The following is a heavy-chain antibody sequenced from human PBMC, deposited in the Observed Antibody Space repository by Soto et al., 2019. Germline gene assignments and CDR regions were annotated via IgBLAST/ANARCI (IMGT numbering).Heavy chain of an antibody. V-gene: IGHV1-18*01. CDR3: ARQKVTSGYPD. Sequence: ASVKVSCKASGYTFTSYGISWVRQAPGQGLEWMGWISAYNGNTNYAQKVQGRVTMTTDTSISTAYMELSSLRSEDTAVYYCARQKVTSGYPDWGQGTLVTVSS. D-gene: IGHD3-22*01. CDR1: GYTFTSYG. CDR2: ISAYNGNT. J-gene: IGHJ4*02.